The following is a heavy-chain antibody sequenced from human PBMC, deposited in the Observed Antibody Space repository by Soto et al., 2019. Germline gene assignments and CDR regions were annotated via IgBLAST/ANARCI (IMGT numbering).Heavy chain of an antibody. CDR2: INWDGGRI. J-gene: IGHJ2*01. CDR3: AKDAFSATWYFDL. V-gene: IGHV3-9*01. D-gene: IGHD3-10*01. CDR1: GFTFDDYA. Sequence: EVQLVESGGGLVQPGRSLRLSCAASGFTFDDYAMHWVRQAPGKGLEWVSSINWDGGRIDYADSVKGRFTISRDNVKNSLFLQMNSLRTEDTAFYYCAKDAFSATWYFDLWGRGTLVTVSS.